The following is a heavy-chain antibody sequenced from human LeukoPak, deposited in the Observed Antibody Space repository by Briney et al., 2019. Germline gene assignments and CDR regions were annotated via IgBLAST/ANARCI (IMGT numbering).Heavy chain of an antibody. J-gene: IGHJ4*02. D-gene: IGHD1-1*01. CDR1: GFTFSGSE. CDR2: ISASGRTL. Sequence: GGSLRLSCAASGFTFSGSEMNWVRQAPGKGLEWVSYISASGRTLYYADSVKGRFTISRDNAKNSLYLQMNSLRAEDTAVYYCARDQNWNDEGDYWGQGTLVTVSS. V-gene: IGHV3-48*03. CDR3: ARDQNWNDEGDY.